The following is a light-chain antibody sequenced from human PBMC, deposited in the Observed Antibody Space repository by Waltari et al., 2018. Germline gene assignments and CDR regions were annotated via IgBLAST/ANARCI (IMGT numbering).Light chain of an antibody. CDR2: EVY. J-gene: IGLJ2*01. Sequence: QSALTQPPSASGSPGPSVAISRTGPSRAVGGHNYVSWYQQHPGKAPRLIIYEVYNRPSGVPDRFSGSKSGNTASLTVSGLQAEDEADYYCSSYAGRDILVFGGGTRLTVL. CDR1: SRAVGGHNY. V-gene: IGLV2-8*01. CDR3: SSYAGRDILV.